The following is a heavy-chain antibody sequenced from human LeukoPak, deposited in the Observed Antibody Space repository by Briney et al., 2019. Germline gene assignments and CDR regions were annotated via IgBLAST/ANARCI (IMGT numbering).Heavy chain of an antibody. CDR2: ISGSGGST. V-gene: IGHV3-23*01. J-gene: IGHJ4*02. D-gene: IGHD3-10*01. CDR1: GFTFSNAW. CDR3: AESTMVRGTLYDY. Sequence: GGSLRLSCAASGFTFSNAWMSWVRQAPGKGLEWVSAISGSGGSTYYADSVKGRFTISRDNSKNTLYLQMNSLRAEDTAVYYCAESTMVRGTLYDYWGQGTLVTVSS.